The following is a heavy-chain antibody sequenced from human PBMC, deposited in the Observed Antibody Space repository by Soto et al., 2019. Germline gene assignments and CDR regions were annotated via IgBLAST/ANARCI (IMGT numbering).Heavy chain of an antibody. CDR3: AKAPYDFWSGYPYYYYGMDV. CDR2: ISGSGGST. CDR1: GFTFSSYA. J-gene: IGHJ6*02. Sequence: GGSLRLSCAASGFTFSSYAMSWVRQAPGKGLEWVSAISGSGGSTYYADSVKGRFTISRDKSKNTLYLQMNSLSAEDTAVYYCAKAPYDFWSGYPYYYYGMDVWGQGTTVTVSS. D-gene: IGHD3-3*01. V-gene: IGHV3-23*01.